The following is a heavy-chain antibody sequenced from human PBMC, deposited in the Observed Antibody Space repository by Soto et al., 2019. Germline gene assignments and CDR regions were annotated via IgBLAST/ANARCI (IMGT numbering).Heavy chain of an antibody. CDR3: ATDILWLGELLHEFGPGQGKNPYYYYGMDV. V-gene: IGHV3-21*01. J-gene: IGHJ6*02. Sequence: PGGSLRLSCAASGFTFSSYAMSWVRQAPGKGLEWVSAISSSSSYIYYADSVKGRFTISRDNAKNSLYLQMNSLRAEDTAVYYCATDILWLGELLHEFGPGQGKNPYYYYGMDVWGHGTTVTVSS. CDR1: GFTFSSYA. D-gene: IGHD3-10*01. CDR2: ISSSSSYI.